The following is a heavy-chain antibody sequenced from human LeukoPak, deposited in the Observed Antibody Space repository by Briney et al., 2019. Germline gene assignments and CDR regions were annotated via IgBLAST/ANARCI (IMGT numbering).Heavy chain of an antibody. CDR2: INPNSGGT. CDR3: ARTRGYSYGNDAFDI. V-gene: IGHV1-2*02. D-gene: IGHD5-18*01. CDR1: GYTFTGYY. Sequence: ASVKVSCKASGYTFTGYYMHWVRQAPGQGLEWMGWINPNSGGTNYAQEFQGRVTMTRDTSISTAYMELSRLRSDDTAVYYCARTRGYSYGNDAFDIWGQGTMVTVSS. J-gene: IGHJ3*02.